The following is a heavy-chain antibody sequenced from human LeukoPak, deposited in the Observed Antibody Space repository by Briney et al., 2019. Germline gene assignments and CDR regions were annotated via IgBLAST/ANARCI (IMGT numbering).Heavy chain of an antibody. CDR3: ARSWGRGTTMIVVVFDY. Sequence: GGSLRLSCAASGFTFSTYSMNWVRQAPGKGLEWVSYISASSSTIFYADSVKGRFTISRDNAKSSLYLQMNSLRAEDTAVYYCARSWGRGTTMIVVVFDYWGQGTLVTVSS. D-gene: IGHD3-22*01. CDR1: GFTFSTYS. CDR2: ISASSSTI. J-gene: IGHJ4*02. V-gene: IGHV3-48*04.